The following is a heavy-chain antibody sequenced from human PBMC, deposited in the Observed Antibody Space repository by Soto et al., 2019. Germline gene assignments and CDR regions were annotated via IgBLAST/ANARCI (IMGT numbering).Heavy chain of an antibody. CDR3: AKDHDLAAAGYYFDY. CDR2: ISTDGRDK. D-gene: IGHD6-13*01. J-gene: IGHJ4*02. Sequence: GGSLRLSCAASGFTFSRHAMHWVRQAPGKGLEWVAVISTDGRDKYHADSVKGRFTISRDNSKNTLYLQMNSLRAKDTAVYYCAKDHDLAAAGYYFDYWGQGTLVTVSS. CDR1: GFTFSRHA. V-gene: IGHV3-30*04.